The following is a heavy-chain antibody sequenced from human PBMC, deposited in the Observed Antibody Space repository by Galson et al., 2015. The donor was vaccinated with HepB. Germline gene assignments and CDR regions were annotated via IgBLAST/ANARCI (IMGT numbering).Heavy chain of an antibody. CDR1: GYSFTSYW. CDR3: ARRFTMVRELGYFDY. Sequence: QSGAEVKKPGESLKISCTGSGYSFTSYWIGWVRQMPGKGLEWMGIIYPGDSDTRYSPSFQGQVTISADKSISTAYLQWSSLKASDTAMYYCARRFTMVRELGYFDYWGQGTLVTVSS. CDR2: IYPGDSDT. V-gene: IGHV5-51*01. D-gene: IGHD3-10*01. J-gene: IGHJ4*02.